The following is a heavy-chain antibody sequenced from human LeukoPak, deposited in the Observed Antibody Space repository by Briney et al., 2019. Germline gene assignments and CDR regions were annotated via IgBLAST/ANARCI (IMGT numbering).Heavy chain of an antibody. J-gene: IGHJ5*02. CDR2: ISSSGSTI. CDR3: AKDQRGAESPYNVFGP. V-gene: IGHV3-48*03. CDR1: GFTFSSYE. D-gene: IGHD5-24*01. Sequence: GGSLRLSCAASGFTFSSYEMNWVRQAPGKGLEWVSYISSSGSTIYYADSVKGRFPISRDNANNLLYLQMNSLRGEDTAVYYCAKDQRGAESPYNVFGPWGQGTLVTVSS.